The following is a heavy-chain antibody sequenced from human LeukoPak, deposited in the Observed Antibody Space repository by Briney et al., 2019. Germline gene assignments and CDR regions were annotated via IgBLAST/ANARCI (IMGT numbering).Heavy chain of an antibody. CDR1: GGTFSSYA. V-gene: IGHV1-69*05. CDR3: ASVQQLADPDAFDI. D-gene: IGHD6-13*01. Sequence: AASVKVSCKASGGTFSSYAISWVRQAPGQGLEWMGGIIPIFGTANYAQKFQGRVTMTRNTSISTAYMELSSLRSEDTAVYYCASVQQLADPDAFDIRGQGTMVTVSS. CDR2: IIPIFGTA. J-gene: IGHJ3*02.